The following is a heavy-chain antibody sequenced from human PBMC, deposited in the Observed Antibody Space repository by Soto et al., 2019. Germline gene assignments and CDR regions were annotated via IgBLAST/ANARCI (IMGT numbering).Heavy chain of an antibody. D-gene: IGHD6-19*01. J-gene: IGHJ4*02. CDR2: INPNSGDT. CDR1: GYIFTGYS. V-gene: IGHV1-2*02. Sequence: ASVKVSCKASGYIFTGYSMHWVRQAPGQGLEWMGWINPNSGDTIYAQKFQGRVTMTSDTSISTAYMELSRLRSDDTALYYCAREASAVLSIGYWGQGTLVTVSS. CDR3: AREASAVLSIGY.